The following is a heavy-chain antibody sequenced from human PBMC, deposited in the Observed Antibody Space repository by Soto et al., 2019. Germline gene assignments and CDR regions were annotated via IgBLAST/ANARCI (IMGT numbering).Heavy chain of an antibody. CDR2: INEDGKTK. CDR1: GFTFSQHW. D-gene: IGHD6-6*01. J-gene: IGHJ4*02. V-gene: IGHV3-7*01. Sequence: GGSLRLSCAASGFTFSQHWMSWVRQAPGKGLEWVANINEDGKTKYYVDSVKGRFTISRDNAKKSLYLQLSSLRVEDTAVYWCVRDGGQLEDYFDDWGQGTLVTVSS. CDR3: VRDGGQLEDYFDD.